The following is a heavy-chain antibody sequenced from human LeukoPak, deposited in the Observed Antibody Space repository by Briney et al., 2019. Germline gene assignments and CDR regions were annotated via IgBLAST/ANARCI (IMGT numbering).Heavy chain of an antibody. CDR3: AELGITMIGGV. V-gene: IGHV3-20*04. CDR1: QFTFNDYA. D-gene: IGHD3-10*02. CDR2: TNWHGGST. J-gene: IGHJ6*04. Sequence: PGGSLRLSCAASQFTFNDYAMSWVRQAPGKGLEWVSGTNWHGGSTYYADSVKGRFTISRDNAKNSLYLQMNSLRAEDTAVYYCAELGITMIGGVWGKGTTVTISS.